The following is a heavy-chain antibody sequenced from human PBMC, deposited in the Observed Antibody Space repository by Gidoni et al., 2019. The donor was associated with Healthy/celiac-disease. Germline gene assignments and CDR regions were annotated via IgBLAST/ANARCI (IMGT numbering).Heavy chain of an antibody. D-gene: IGHD3-3*01. CDR2: IKQDGMEK. CDR1: GFTFSSHW. J-gene: IGHJ4*02. V-gene: IGHV3-7*01. Sequence: EFQLVESGVGLVQPGGSLRLSCSASGFTFSSHWMRWVRQAPGKGLEWVANIKQDGMEKYYVDSVKGRFTISRDNAKNSLYLQMNSLRAEDTAVYYCARDRTQYYDFWSGYYGFDYWGQGTLVTVSS. CDR3: ARDRTQYYDFWSGYYGFDY.